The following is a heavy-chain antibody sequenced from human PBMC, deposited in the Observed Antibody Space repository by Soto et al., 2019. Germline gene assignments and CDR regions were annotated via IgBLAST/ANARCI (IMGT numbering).Heavy chain of an antibody. V-gene: IGHV4-31*03. D-gene: IGHD3-22*01. J-gene: IGHJ5*02. CDR3: ARGFSSIDYYDSSP. CDR2: IYYSGST. Sequence: QVQLQESGPGLVKPSQTLSLTCTVSGGSISSGGYYWSWIRQHPGKDLEWIGYIYYSGSTYYNPALKRRVTISVDTSKNQCSLKLSSVTAADTAVYYCARGFSSIDYYDSSPWGQGTLVTVSS. CDR1: GGSISSGGYY.